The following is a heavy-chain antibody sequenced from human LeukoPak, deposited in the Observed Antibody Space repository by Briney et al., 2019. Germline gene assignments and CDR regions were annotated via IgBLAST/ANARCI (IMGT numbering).Heavy chain of an antibody. Sequence: TLTLSCTVSSDSNNNGTTYWSWIRQHPGKDLEWYLYISYSGSTYYNPSLKSRLTISVDTSKNQFSLKLTSVTAADTAVYYCARDVGRDGFNLRNWFDPWGQGTLVSVSS. D-gene: IGHD5-24*01. CDR2: ISYSGST. V-gene: IGHV4-31*03. CDR1: SDSNNNGTTY. J-gene: IGHJ5*02. CDR3: ARDVGRDGFNLRNWFDP.